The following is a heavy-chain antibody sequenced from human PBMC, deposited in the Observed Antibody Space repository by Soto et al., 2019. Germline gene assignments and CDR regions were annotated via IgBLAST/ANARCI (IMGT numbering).Heavy chain of an antibody. Sequence: QVQVVQSGAEVKKPGASVKVACKASGYTFTTFGMSWVRQAPGQGLEWMGWISGENGDTYSAQRFQDRVTMTTDTSTNTAYMDLRSLTSDDTAVYYCARCYCSAGSCFTCWHFDLWGRGTLVTVSS. D-gene: IGHD2-15*01. CDR1: GYTFTTFG. J-gene: IGHJ2*01. CDR3: ARCYCSAGSCFTCWHFDL. V-gene: IGHV1-18*01. CDR2: ISGENGDT.